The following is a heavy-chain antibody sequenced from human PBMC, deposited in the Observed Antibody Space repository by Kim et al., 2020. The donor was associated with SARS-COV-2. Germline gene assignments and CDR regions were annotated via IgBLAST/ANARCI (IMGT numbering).Heavy chain of an antibody. Sequence: GESLKISCKGSGYSFTSYWISWVRQMPGKGLEWMGRIDPSDSYTNYSPSFQGHVTISADKSISTAYLQWSSLKASDTAMYYCARPPGIAADHDAFDIWGQGTMVTVSS. V-gene: IGHV5-10-1*01. D-gene: IGHD6-13*01. CDR2: IDPSDSYT. CDR1: GYSFTSYW. CDR3: ARPPGIAADHDAFDI. J-gene: IGHJ3*02.